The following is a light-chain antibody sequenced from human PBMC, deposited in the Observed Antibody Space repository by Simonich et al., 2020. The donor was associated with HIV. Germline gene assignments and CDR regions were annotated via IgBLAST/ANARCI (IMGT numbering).Light chain of an antibody. CDR3: SSYTSSNTLV. V-gene: IGLV2-14*03. Sequence: QSALTQPASVSGSPGQSITISCTGTSSDVGGYNYVSWYQQHPGKAPKLMIYDVSYRPAGVSSSFSGSKSGNTASLTISGLQAEDEADYYCSSYTSSNTLVFGGGTKLTVL. CDR2: DVS. CDR1: SSDVGGYNY. J-gene: IGLJ2*01.